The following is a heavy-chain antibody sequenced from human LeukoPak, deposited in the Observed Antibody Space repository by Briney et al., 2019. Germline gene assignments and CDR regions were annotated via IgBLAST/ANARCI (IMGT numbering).Heavy chain of an antibody. V-gene: IGHV1-69*05. CDR3: ARGLGRWNPTEFDY. CDR2: IIPIFGTA. D-gene: IGHD5-24*01. CDR1: GGTFSSYA. Sequence: AVKVSCKCSGGTFSSYAISWVRQAPGQGLEWMGGIIPIFGTANYAQKFQSRVTITTDESTSTAYMQLISLRSEDTAVYYCARGLGRWNPTEFDYWGQGTLVTVSS. J-gene: IGHJ4*02.